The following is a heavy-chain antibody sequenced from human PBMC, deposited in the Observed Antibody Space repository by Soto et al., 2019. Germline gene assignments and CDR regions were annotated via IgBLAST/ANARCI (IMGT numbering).Heavy chain of an antibody. CDR1: GGSISGYY. J-gene: IGHJ6*02. CDR2: IYYSGST. V-gene: IGHV4-59*01. Sequence: SETLSLTCTVSGGSISGYYWSWIRQPPGKGLEWIGYIYYSGSTNYNPSLKSRVTISVDTSKNQCSLKLSSVTAADTAVYYCARDGGYYDFWSGDVMNYYYYYGMDVWGQGTTVTVSS. CDR3: ARDGGYYDFWSGDVMNYYYYYGMDV. D-gene: IGHD3-3*01.